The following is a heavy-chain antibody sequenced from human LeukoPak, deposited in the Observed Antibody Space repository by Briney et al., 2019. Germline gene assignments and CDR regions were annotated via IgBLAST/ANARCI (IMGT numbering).Heavy chain of an antibody. CDR3: ARSGFPYYYDSSGYYYAFDI. CDR2: IYYSGST. V-gene: IGHV4-61*05. D-gene: IGHD3-22*01. CDR1: GVSINSNTYY. J-gene: IGHJ3*02. Sequence: SETLSLTCTVSGVSINSNTYYWGWIRQPPGKGLEWIGYIYYSGSTNYNPSLKSRVTISVDTSKNQFSLKLSSVTAADTAVYYCARSGFPYYYDSSGYYYAFDIWGQGTMVTVSS.